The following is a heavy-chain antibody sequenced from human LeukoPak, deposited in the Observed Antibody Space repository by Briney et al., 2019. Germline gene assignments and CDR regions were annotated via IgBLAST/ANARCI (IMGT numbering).Heavy chain of an antibody. D-gene: IGHD6-13*01. CDR2: INHSGST. J-gene: IGHJ4*02. CDR3: AIYLAEAGTTDY. CDR1: GGSFSGYY. Sequence: SETLSLTCAVYGGSFSGYYWSWIRQPPGKGLEWIGEINHSGSTNYNPSLKSRVTISVDTSKNQFSLKLSSVTAADTAVYYCAIYLAEAGTTDYWGQGTLVTVSS. V-gene: IGHV4-34*01.